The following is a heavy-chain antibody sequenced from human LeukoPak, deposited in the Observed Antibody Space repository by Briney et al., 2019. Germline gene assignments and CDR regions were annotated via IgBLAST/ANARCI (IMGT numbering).Heavy chain of an antibody. V-gene: IGHV4-61*09. CDR2: ICSSGRT. CDR3: ARVVGSVDSIRFDP. D-gene: IGHD1-26*01. CDR1: GGSISSGSYY. J-gene: IGHJ5*02. Sequence: SETLSLTCTVSGGSISSGSYYWSWIRQPAGKGLEWIGHICSSGRTNYSPSLKSRVTMSVDTSTNQISLNLSSVTAADTAVYYCARVVGSVDSIRFDPWGQGTLVTVSS.